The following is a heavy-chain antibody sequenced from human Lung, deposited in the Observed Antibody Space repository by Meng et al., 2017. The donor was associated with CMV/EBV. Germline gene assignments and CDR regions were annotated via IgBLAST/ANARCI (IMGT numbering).Heavy chain of an antibody. CDR3: ARERTQDDFWSGYCFDY. Sequence: GESXKISCAASGFTFSSYSMNWVRQAPGKGLEWVSSISSSSSYIYYADSVKGRFTISRDNAKNSLYLQMNSLRAEDTAVYYCARERTQDDFWSGYCFDYWXQGTLVTVSS. D-gene: IGHD3-3*01. V-gene: IGHV3-21*01. J-gene: IGHJ4*02. CDR2: ISSSSSYI. CDR1: GFTFSSYS.